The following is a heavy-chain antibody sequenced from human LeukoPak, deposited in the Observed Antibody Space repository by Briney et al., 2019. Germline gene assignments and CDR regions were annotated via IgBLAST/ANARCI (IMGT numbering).Heavy chain of an antibody. CDR1: GFTFKTYA. CDR2: IRSSGDST. V-gene: IGHV3-23*01. D-gene: IGHD3-10*01. CDR3: AKEVRESAWFYFDY. J-gene: IGHJ4*02. Sequence: GGSLRLSCAASGFTFKTYAMSWVRQAPGKGLERVSGIRSSGDSTYYADSVKGRFTISRDNSRNTLYLQMNSLSAEDTAVYYCAKEVRESAWFYFDYWGQGTLATVSS.